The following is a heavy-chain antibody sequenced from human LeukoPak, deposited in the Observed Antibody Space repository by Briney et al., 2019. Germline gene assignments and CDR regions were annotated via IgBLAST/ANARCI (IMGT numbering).Heavy chain of an antibody. CDR1: GFTFSSYD. V-gene: IGHV3-23*01. CDR2: IGSSGGST. J-gene: IGHJ4*02. Sequence: GGSLRLSCAASGFTFSSYDMSWVRQAPGKGLEWVSVIGSSGGSTYYADSVKGRFTISRDNAKNSLYLQMNSLRAEDTAVYYCARGHVGARTSDYWGQGTLVTVSS. D-gene: IGHD1-26*01. CDR3: ARGHVGARTSDY.